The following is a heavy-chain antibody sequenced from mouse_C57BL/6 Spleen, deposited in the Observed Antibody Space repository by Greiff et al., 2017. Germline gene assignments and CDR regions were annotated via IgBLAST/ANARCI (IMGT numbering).Heavy chain of an antibody. D-gene: IGHD4-1*01. Sequence: QVQLQQPGAELVKPGASVKLSCKASGYTFTSYWMQWVKQRPGQGLEWIGEIDPSDSYTNYNQKFKGKATLTVDTSSSTAYMQLSSLTSEDSAVYYCASGKAMDYWGQGTSVTVSS. CDR2: IDPSDSYT. CDR1: GYTFTSYW. J-gene: IGHJ4*01. CDR3: ASGKAMDY. V-gene: IGHV1-50*01.